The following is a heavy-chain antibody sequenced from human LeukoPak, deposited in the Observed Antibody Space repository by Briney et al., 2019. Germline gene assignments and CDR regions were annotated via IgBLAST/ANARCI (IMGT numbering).Heavy chain of an antibody. CDR1: EYTFTGYY. CDR2: INPSGGST. Sequence: ASVKVSCKASEYTFTGYYMHWVRQAPGQGLEWMGIINPSGGSTSYAQKFQGRVTMTRDTSTSTVYMELSSLRSEDTAVYYCARDPYDSSGSYLERYGMDVWGQGTTVTVSS. V-gene: IGHV1-46*01. J-gene: IGHJ6*02. D-gene: IGHD3-22*01. CDR3: ARDPYDSSGSYLERYGMDV.